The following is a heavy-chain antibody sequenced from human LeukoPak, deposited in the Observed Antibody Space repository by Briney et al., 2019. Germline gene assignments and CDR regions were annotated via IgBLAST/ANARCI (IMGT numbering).Heavy chain of an antibody. J-gene: IGHJ4*02. Sequence: PGGSLRLSCAASGFTFSSYGMHWVRQAPGKGLEWVAVISYDGSNKYYADSVKGRFTISRDNSKNTLYLQMNSLRADDTAVYYCAKERDGYSPFDDWGQGTLVTVSS. CDR3: AKERDGYSPFDD. V-gene: IGHV3-30*18. CDR2: ISYDGSNK. D-gene: IGHD5-24*01. CDR1: GFTFSSYG.